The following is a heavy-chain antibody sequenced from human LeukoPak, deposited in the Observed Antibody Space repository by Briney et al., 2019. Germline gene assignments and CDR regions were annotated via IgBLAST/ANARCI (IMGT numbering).Heavy chain of an antibody. CDR3: ARLRSSGWYGRAPYYFDY. CDR1: GGSISSSSYY. D-gene: IGHD6-19*01. J-gene: IGHJ4*02. CDR2: IYHSGST. Sequence: ASETLSLTCTVSGGSISSSSYYWGWIRQPPGKGLEWIGSIYHSGSTNYNPSLKSRVTISVDTSKNQFSLKLSSVTAADTAVYYCARLRSSGWYGRAPYYFDYWGQGTLVTVSS. V-gene: IGHV4-39*07.